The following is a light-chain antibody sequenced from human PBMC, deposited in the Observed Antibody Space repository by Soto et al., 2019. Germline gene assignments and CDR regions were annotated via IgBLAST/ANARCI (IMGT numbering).Light chain of an antibody. V-gene: IGKV3-15*01. Sequence: EIVLTQSPGTLSLSPGERATLSCRASQSVSSNLAWYQQKPGQAPRLLIYGASTRSTGIPVRFGGSGSGTEFTLTISSLQSEDFAVYYCQQYNNWPRTFGQGTKVDIK. CDR1: QSVSSN. J-gene: IGKJ1*01. CDR3: QQYNNWPRT. CDR2: GAS.